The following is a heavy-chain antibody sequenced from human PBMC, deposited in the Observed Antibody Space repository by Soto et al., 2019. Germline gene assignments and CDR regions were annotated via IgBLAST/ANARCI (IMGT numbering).Heavy chain of an antibody. CDR3: SYGSSFDY. J-gene: IGHJ4*02. CDR2: ISHSGRT. CDR1: GAPLRSGAYF. Sequence: SETLSLTCTVSGAPLRSGAYFLSWIRQPPGKGLEWIGYISHSGRTNYDPSLKSRLTMSVDTSQNQFSLQLNSVTAADTAVYYCSYGSSFDYWGPGTLV. D-gene: IGHD3-10*01. V-gene: IGHV4-61*08.